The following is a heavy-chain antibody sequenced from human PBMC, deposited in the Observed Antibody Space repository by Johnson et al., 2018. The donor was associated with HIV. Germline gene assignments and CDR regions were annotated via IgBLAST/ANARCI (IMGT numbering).Heavy chain of an antibody. D-gene: IGHD2-15*01. CDR1: GFIFSDYY. CDR2: ISFSDSTI. J-gene: IGHJ3*02. CDR3: SRSKDCSGGSGPDGFDS. Sequence: VQLVESGGGLVQPGGSLRLSCVASGFIFSDYYMSWIRQAPGKGLEWVSYISFSDSTIYSADSVQGRFTISRDNAKNSLYLQMNSLRAEDTAVYYCSRSKDCSGGSGPDGFDSWGKGTMVIVS. V-gene: IGHV3-11*04.